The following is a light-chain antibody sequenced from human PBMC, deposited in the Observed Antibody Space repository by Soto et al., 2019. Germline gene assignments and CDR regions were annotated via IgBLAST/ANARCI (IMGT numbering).Light chain of an antibody. CDR2: DVS. V-gene: IGKV1-5*01. CDR1: QSISIW. CDR3: QQYNSYSWT. J-gene: IGKJ1*01. Sequence: DIQMTQSPSTLSASVGDRVTITCRASQSISIWLAWFQQKPGKAPKLLIYDVSSLESGVPSRFGGSGSGTEFTLTISSLQPDDFATYYCQQYNSYSWTFGQGTKV.